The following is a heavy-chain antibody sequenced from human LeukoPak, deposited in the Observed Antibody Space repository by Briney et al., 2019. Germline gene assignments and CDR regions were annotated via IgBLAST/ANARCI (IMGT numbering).Heavy chain of an antibody. V-gene: IGHV4-4*07. CDR1: GGSIISYY. J-gene: IGHJ6*03. D-gene: IGHD3-3*01. CDR3: AREPLWSGYSYYYYYMDV. Sequence: SETLSLTCTVSGGSIISYYWSWIRQPAGKGLEWIGRIYASGSTNSNPSLKTRVTTSVDTSKNQFSLKLSSMTAADTAVYYCAREPLWSGYSYYYYYMDVWGKGTTVTVSS. CDR2: IYASGST.